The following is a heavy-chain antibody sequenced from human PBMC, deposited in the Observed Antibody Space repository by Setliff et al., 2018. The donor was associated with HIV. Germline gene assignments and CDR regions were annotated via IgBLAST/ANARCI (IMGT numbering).Heavy chain of an antibody. CDR2: IYTSAYS. V-gene: IGHV4-61*02. Sequence: SETLSLTCTVSGGSISSGSYYWTWIRQSAGKGLEWIGRIYTSAYSNYNPSLKSRVTMSVDTSKNQFSLKLRSVNAADTAVYYCARDWVTRSNYYGSGSPWYFDFWGRGILVTVSS. D-gene: IGHD3-10*01. J-gene: IGHJ2*01. CDR3: ARDWVTRSNYYGSGSPWYFDF. CDR1: GGSISSGSYY.